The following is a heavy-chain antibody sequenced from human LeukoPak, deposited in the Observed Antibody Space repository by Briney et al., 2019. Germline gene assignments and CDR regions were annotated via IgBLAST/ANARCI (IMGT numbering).Heavy chain of an antibody. V-gene: IGHV3-48*01. CDR2: ISGSSGII. CDR3: ARDRKAAGTARKDY. J-gene: IGHJ4*02. CDR1: GFTFNTYT. Sequence: PGGSLRLSCAASGFTFNTYTMNWVRQAPGKGLEWVSYISGSSGIIDYADSVRGRFTISRDNAKNSLYLQMNSLRAEDTAVYYCARDRKAAGTARKDYWGQGTLVTVSS. D-gene: IGHD6-13*01.